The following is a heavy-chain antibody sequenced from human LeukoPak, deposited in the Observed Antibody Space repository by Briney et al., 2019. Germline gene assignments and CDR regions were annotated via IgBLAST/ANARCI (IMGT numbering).Heavy chain of an antibody. J-gene: IGHJ5*02. CDR2: IYYSGST. D-gene: IGHD5-12*01. CDR3: ARGGRGYSGYDPRRRHNWFDP. Sequence: SETLSLTCTVSGYSISSGYYWGWIRQPPGKGLEWIGSIYYSGSTYYNPSLKSRVTISVDTSKNQFSLKLSSVTAADTAVYYCARGGRGYSGYDPRRRHNWFDPWGQGTLVTVSS. CDR1: GYSISSGYY. V-gene: IGHV4-38-2*02.